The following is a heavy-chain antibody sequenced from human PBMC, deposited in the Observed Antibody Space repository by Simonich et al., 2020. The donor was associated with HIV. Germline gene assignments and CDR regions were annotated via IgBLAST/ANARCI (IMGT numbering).Heavy chain of an antibody. D-gene: IGHD6-19*01. CDR1: GFTFSNYG. CDR2: ISAYNGNT. CDR3: ARVLSVAVTPPPTY. J-gene: IGHJ4*02. Sequence: QVQLVQSGAAVKKPGASVKVSCKASGFTFSNYGISWVRQAPGQGLDWMGWISAYNGNTNDAQKFQDRGTITTDTSTSTAYMEVRSLTSDATAVYSCARVLSVAVTPPPTYWGQGTLVTVSS. V-gene: IGHV1-18*01.